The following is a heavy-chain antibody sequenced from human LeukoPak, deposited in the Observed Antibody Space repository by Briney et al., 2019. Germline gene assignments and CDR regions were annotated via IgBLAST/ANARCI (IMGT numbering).Heavy chain of an antibody. CDR1: GFSVSTYY. J-gene: IGHJ4*02. Sequence: PGGSLRLSCAASGFSVSTYYMTWVRQAPGKGLEWVSVIYTGGNTYYADSVKGRFTISRDNSKNTLNLQMNSLRAEDTAIYYCATEWLGTSWGQGTLVTVSS. CDR2: IYTGGNT. CDR3: ATEWLGTS. V-gene: IGHV3-66*01. D-gene: IGHD5-12*01.